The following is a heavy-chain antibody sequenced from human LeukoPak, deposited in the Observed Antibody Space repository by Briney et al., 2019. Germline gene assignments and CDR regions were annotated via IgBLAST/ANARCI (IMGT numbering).Heavy chain of an antibody. V-gene: IGHV3-30-3*01. CDR1: GFTSSSYA. J-gene: IGHJ4*02. Sequence: GRSLRLSCAASGFTSSSYAMHWVRQAPGKGLEWVAVISYDGSNKYYADSVKGRFTISRDNSKNTLYLQMNSLRAEDTAVYYCARDQGYYDSSGPGGWGQGTLVTVSS. D-gene: IGHD3-22*01. CDR2: ISYDGSNK. CDR3: ARDQGYYDSSGPGG.